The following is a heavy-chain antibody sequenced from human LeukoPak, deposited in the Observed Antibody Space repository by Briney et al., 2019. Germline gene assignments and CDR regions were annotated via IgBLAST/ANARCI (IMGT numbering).Heavy chain of an antibody. D-gene: IGHD3-10*01. Sequence: SLRLSCAASGFTFDDYAMHWVRQAPGKGLEWVSGISRNSGNIGYADSVKGRFTISRDTAKNSLYLQMNSLSTEDMALYYCAKGSGEYYYYFYMDVWGKGTTVTVSS. CDR3: AKGSGEYYYYFYMDV. V-gene: IGHV3-9*03. J-gene: IGHJ6*03. CDR2: ISRNSGNI. CDR1: GFTFDDYA.